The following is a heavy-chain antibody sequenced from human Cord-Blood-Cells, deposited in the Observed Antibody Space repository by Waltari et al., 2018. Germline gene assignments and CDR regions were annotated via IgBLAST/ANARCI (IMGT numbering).Heavy chain of an antibody. V-gene: IGHV4-39*01. CDR3: ARYGSGSSYYYYYGMDV. CDR1: GGSISISSYY. D-gene: IGHD3-10*01. Sequence: QLQLQESGPGLVKPSETLSLTCTVSGGSISISSYYWGWIRQPPGKGLEWIGSIYYSGSTYYNPSLKGRVTISVDTSKNQFSLKLSSVTAADTAVYYCARYGSGSSYYYYYGMDVWGQGTTVTVSS. J-gene: IGHJ6*02. CDR2: IYYSGST.